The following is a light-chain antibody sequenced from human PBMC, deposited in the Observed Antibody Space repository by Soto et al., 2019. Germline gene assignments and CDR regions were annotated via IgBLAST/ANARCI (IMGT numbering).Light chain of an antibody. CDR2: GAS. Sequence: QMTQSPSSLYASVGARVTITCRASQNIRTSLNWYQQKPGKAPSLLIYGASTLQSGVPSRFSGSASATDSTLTISSLQPEDFVTYYCQQSYTTPRTFGQGTKVEIK. CDR1: QNIRTS. J-gene: IGKJ1*01. V-gene: IGKV1-39*01. CDR3: QQSYTTPRT.